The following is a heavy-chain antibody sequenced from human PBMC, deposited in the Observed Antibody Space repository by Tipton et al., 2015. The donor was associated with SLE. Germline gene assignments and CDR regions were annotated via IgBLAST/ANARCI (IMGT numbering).Heavy chain of an antibody. CDR2: IYKTGHT. CDR3: ARVGYLGSGKTWDMDV. CDR1: GGSISSGNYY. D-gene: IGHD3-10*01. Sequence: LRLSCTVSGGSISSGNYYWNWIRQHPGKGLEWLGHIYKTGHTYYNPSLESRISMSIDTSKNQFSLKLSSVTAADTAVYYCARVGYLGSGKTWDMDVWGKGITVTVSS. J-gene: IGHJ6*03. V-gene: IGHV4-31*03.